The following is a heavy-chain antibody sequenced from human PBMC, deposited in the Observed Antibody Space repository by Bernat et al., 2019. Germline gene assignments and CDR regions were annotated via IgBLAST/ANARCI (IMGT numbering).Heavy chain of an antibody. CDR2: ISGSGGST. CDR3: AKAVVGATFHAFDI. Sequence: EVQLLESGGGLVQPGGSLRLSCAASGFTFSSYAMSWVRQAPGKGLEWVSTISGSGGSTYYADSVKGRFTISRDNSRNTLYLQMNRLRAEDTAIYYCAKAVVGATFHAFDIWGQGTMVTVSS. V-gene: IGHV3-23*01. CDR1: GFTFSSYA. D-gene: IGHD1-26*01. J-gene: IGHJ3*02.